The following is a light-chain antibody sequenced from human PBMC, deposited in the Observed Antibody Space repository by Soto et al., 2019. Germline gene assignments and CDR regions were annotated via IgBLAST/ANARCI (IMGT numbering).Light chain of an antibody. J-gene: IGLJ3*02. CDR2: VNSDGSH. CDR3: QAWGTGIGV. V-gene: IGLV4-69*01. Sequence: QLVLTQSPSASASLGASVKLTCTLSSGHSSYAIAWHQQQPEKGPRYLMKVNSDGSHSKGDGIPDRFSDSSSGAERYLTMSNLQSEDEADYYCQAWGTGIGVFGGGTKLTVL. CDR1: SGHSSYA.